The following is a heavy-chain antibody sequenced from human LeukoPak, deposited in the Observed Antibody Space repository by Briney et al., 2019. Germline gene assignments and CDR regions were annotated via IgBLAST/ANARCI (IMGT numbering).Heavy chain of an antibody. CDR1: GFTVSSYT. CDR2: ISYDGSNK. V-gene: IGHV3-30-3*01. Sequence: GGSLRLSCAASGFTVSSYTMHWVRQAPGKGLEWVAVISYDGSNKYYADSVKGRFTISRDNSKNTLYLQMNSLRAEDTAVYYCARLIVVKYYFDYWGQGTLVTVSS. CDR3: ARLIVVKYYFDY. J-gene: IGHJ4*02. D-gene: IGHD3-22*01.